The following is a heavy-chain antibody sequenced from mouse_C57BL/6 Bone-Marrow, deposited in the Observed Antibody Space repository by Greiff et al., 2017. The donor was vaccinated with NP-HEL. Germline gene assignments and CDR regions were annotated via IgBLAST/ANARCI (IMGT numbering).Heavy chain of an antibody. CDR1: GFTFSSYT. Sequence: EVKLMESGGGLVKPGGSLKLSCAASGFTFSSYTMSWVRQTPEKRLEWVATISGGGGNTYYPDSVKGRFTISRDNAKNTLYLQMSSLRSEDTALYYCAREGYGSSSWFAYWGQGTLVTVSA. CDR3: AREGYGSSSWFAY. V-gene: IGHV5-9*01. D-gene: IGHD1-1*01. J-gene: IGHJ3*01. CDR2: ISGGGGNT.